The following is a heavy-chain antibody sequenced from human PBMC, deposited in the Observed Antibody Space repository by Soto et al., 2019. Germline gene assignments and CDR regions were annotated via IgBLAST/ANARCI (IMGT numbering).Heavy chain of an antibody. J-gene: IGHJ6*02. Sequence: VASVKVSCKASGYTFTSYGISWVRQAPGQGLEWMGWISAYNGNTNYAQKLQGRVTMTTDTSTSTAYMELRSLRSDDTAVYYCARDFLIDPAVGATTSGAYYYYGMDVWGQWTTVTVSS. CDR1: GYTFTSYG. CDR3: ARDFLIDPAVGATTSGAYYYYGMDV. CDR2: ISAYNGNT. D-gene: IGHD1-26*01. V-gene: IGHV1-18*01.